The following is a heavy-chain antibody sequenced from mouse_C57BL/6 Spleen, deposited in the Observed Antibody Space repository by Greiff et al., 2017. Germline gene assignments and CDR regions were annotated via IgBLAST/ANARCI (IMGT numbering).Heavy chain of an antibody. CDR1: GYTFTNYW. Sequence: VQLQQSGAELVRPGTSVKMSCKASGYTFTNYWIGWAKQRPGHGLEWIGDIYPGGGYTNYNAKFKGKATLTADESSSTAYMQFSSLTSEDSAIYYCAKGDGDGYDDGGYYFDYWGQGTTLTVSS. CDR3: AKGDGDGYDDGGYYFDY. J-gene: IGHJ2*01. V-gene: IGHV1-63*01. D-gene: IGHD2-2*01. CDR2: IYPGGGYT.